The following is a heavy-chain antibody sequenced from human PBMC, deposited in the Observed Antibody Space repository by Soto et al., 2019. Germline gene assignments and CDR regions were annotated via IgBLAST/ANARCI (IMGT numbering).Heavy chain of an antibody. CDR3: AKDSYYGSGSYSSALDY. CDR2: ISWNSGSI. D-gene: IGHD3-10*01. J-gene: IGHJ4*02. Sequence: GGSLRLSCAASGFTFDDYAMHWVRQAPGKGLEWVSGISWNSGSIGYADSVKGRFTISRDNAKNSLYLQMNSLRAEDTALYYCAKDSYYGSGSYSSALDYWGQGTLVTVSS. V-gene: IGHV3-9*01. CDR1: GFTFDDYA.